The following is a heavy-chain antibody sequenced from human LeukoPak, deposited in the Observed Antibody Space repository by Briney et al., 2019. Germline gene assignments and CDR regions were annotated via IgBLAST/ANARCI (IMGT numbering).Heavy chain of an antibody. CDR1: GYSISSGYY. V-gene: IGHV4-38-2*01. D-gene: IGHD4-11*01. J-gene: IGHJ4*01. Sequence: PSETLSLTCAVSGYSISSGYYWGWIRQPPGKGLEWIGSINHSGSTYYNPSLKSRVTILVDTSKNQFSLKLTSVTAADTAVYYCTRDTTRDYWGHGTLVTVFS. CDR2: INHSGST. CDR3: TRDTTRDY.